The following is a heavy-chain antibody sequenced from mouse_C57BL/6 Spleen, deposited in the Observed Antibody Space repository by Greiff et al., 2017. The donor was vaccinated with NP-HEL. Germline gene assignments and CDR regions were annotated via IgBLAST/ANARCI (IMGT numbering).Heavy chain of an antibody. V-gene: IGHV2-2*01. CDR2: IWSGGST. CDR1: GFSLTSYG. CDR3: ARTRIYDGYYGAMDY. D-gene: IGHD2-3*01. Sequence: VQLVESGPGLVQPSQSLSITCTVSGFSLTSYGVHWVRQSPGKGLEWLGVIWSGGSTDYNAAFISRLSISKDNSKSQVFFKMNSLQADDTAIYYCARTRIYDGYYGAMDYWGQGTSVTVSS. J-gene: IGHJ4*01.